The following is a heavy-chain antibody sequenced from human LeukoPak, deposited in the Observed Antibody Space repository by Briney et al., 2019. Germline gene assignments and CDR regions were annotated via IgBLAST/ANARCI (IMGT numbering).Heavy chain of an antibody. J-gene: IGHJ4*02. CDR1: GFIVSSNY. V-gene: IGHV3-53*01. CDR2: IYSGDST. CDR3: ARDQYYDSSGPTAYFDY. D-gene: IGHD3-22*01. Sequence: GGSLRLSCAASGFIVSSNYMSWVRQAPGRGLEWVSVIYSGDSTYYADSVKGRFTISRHNSKNTLYLQMNSLRAEDTAVYYCARDQYYDSSGPTAYFDYWGQGTLVTVSS.